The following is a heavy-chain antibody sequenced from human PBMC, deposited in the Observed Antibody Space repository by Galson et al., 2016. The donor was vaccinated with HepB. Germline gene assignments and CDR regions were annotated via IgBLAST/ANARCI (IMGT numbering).Heavy chain of an antibody. CDR1: GFTFSSFE. V-gene: IGHV3-48*03. CDR2: ISSSGTTI. D-gene: IGHD2-21*02. Sequence: SLRLSCAASGFTFSSFEMNWVRQAPGKGLEWLSYISSSGTTIYYADSVKGRFTISRDNARNSLYLQMNSLRVEDTAVYYCAKLDCGRDCPRDDWGQGTQVTVS. J-gene: IGHJ4*02. CDR3: AKLDCGRDCPRDD.